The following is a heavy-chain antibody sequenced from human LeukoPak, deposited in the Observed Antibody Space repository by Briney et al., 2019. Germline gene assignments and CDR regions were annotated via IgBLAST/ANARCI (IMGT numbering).Heavy chain of an antibody. D-gene: IGHD2-15*01. V-gene: IGHV4-34*01. J-gene: IGHJ4*02. CDR3: ARVCSGGSCYSY. CDR2: INHSGST. CDR1: GGSFSGYY. Sequence: SETLSLPCAVYGGSFSGYYWSWIRQPPGKGLEWIGEINHSGSTNYNPSLKSRVTISVDTSKNQFSLKLSSVTAADTAVYYCARVCSGGSCYSYWGQGTLVTVSS.